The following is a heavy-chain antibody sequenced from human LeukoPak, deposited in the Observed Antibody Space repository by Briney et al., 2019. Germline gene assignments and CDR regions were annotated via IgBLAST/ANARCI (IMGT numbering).Heavy chain of an antibody. Sequence: SETLSLTCTVSGYSISSGYYWGWIRQPPGKGLEWIGSIYYSGSTYYNPSLKSRVTISVDTSKNQFSLKLSSVTAADTAVYYCARGGGSGSYKAYLMDVWGKGTTVTVSS. D-gene: IGHD3-10*01. CDR3: ARGGGSGSYKAYLMDV. V-gene: IGHV4-38-2*02. CDR1: GYSISSGYY. J-gene: IGHJ6*04. CDR2: IYYSGST.